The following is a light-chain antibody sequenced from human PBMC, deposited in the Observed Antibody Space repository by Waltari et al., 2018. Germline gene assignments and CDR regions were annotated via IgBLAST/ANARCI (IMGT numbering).Light chain of an antibody. Sequence: EIVLTQSPGTLSLSPGERATLSCRASKGVGKYLGWNQQRPGQAPRLPLYQTSLRDTGITDRFNGSGYGTDFSLSISRLQPEDFSVDFCQRCDFLSATFGQWTTVEIK. CDR3: QRCDFLSAT. CDR1: KGVGKY. J-gene: IGKJ1*01. CDR2: QTS. V-gene: IGKV3-20*01.